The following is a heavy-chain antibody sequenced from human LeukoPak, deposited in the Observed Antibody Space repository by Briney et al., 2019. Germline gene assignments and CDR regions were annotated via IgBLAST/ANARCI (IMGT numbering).Heavy chain of an antibody. Sequence: KPSETLSLTCTVSGGSVSSGSYYWRWIRQPPGKGLEWIGYIYYSGSTNYNPSLKSRVTISVDTSKNQFSLKLSSVTAADTAVYYCARVFTTGTTLTQWSRIDPWGQGTLVTVSS. CDR1: GGSVSSGSYY. CDR2: IYYSGST. V-gene: IGHV4-61*01. J-gene: IGHJ5*02. CDR3: ARVFTTGTTLTQWSRIDP. D-gene: IGHD1-1*01.